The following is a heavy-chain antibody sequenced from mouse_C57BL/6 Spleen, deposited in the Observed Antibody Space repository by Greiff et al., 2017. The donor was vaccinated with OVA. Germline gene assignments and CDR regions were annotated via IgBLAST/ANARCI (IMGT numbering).Heavy chain of an antibody. V-gene: IGHV1-26*01. D-gene: IGHD2-3*01. CDR3: ARPIYDGYYGPSMDY. J-gene: IGHJ4*01. CDR1: GYTFTDYY. CDR2: INPNNGGT. Sequence: VQLQQSGPELVKPGASVKISCKASGYTFTDYYMNWVKQSHGKSLEWIGDINPNNGGTSYNQKFKGKATLTVDKSSSTAYMELRSLTSEDSAVYYCARPIYDGYYGPSMDYWGQGTSVTVSS.